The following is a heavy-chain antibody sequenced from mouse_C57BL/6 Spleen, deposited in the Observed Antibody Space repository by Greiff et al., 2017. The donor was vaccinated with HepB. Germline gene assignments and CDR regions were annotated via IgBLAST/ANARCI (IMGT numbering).Heavy chain of an antibody. D-gene: IGHD1-1*01. V-gene: IGHV1-69*01. CDR1: GYTFTSYW. CDR2: IEPSDSYT. J-gene: IGHJ4*01. Sequence: VQLQQPGAELVMPGASVKLSCKASGYTFTSYWMHWVKQRPGQGLEWIGEIEPSDSYTNYNQKFKGKSTLTVDKSSSTAYMQLSSLTSEDSAVYYCATTVVARSYAMDYWGQGTSVTVSS. CDR3: ATTVVARSYAMDY.